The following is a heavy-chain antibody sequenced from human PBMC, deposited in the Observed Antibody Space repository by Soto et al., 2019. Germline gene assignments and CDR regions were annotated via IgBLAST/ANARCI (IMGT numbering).Heavy chain of an antibody. CDR2: IYHSGRA. CDR3: AKNGDCTGTNCRVGWFYP. Sequence: QMQLQESGPGLVKPSGTLSLTCAVSSGSISNDNWWSWVRQPPGKWMAWIGEIYHSGRANYNPSRKSRVTRSADMSKEQFSLELSSVTAADTAVYYCAKNGDCTGTNCRVGWFYPWGQGTMGTVSS. CDR1: SGSISNDNW. V-gene: IGHV4-4*02. J-gene: IGHJ5*02. D-gene: IGHD2-8*02.